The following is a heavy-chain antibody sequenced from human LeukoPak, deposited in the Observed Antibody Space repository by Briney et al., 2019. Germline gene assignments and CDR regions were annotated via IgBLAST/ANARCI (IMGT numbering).Heavy chain of an antibody. D-gene: IGHD6-25*01. CDR2: MRSSSRTT. V-gene: IGHV3-48*01. CDR3: TSWAGTTAGFSGPFDF. CDR1: GLTFSSHS. J-gene: IGHJ4*02. Sequence: GGSLRLSCAASGLTFSSHSMNWVRQAPGKGLEWVSHMRSSSRTTYYADSVKGRFTISRDDAKNSLYLQMNSLRGEDTAVYYCTSWAGTTAGFSGPFDFWGQGTLVTVSS.